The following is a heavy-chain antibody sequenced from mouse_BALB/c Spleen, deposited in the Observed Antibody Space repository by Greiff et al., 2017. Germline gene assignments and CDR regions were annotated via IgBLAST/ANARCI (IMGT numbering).Heavy chain of an antibody. Sequence: EVKLVESGGGLVKPGGSLKLSCAASGFTFSSYAMSWVRQSPEKRLEWVAVISSGGSYTYYPDTVTGRFTISRDNAKNTLYLEMSSLRSEDTAMYYCAKNGNYYAMDYWGQGTSVTVSS. CDR2: ISSGGSYT. V-gene: IGHV5-9-4*01. J-gene: IGHJ4*01. CDR1: GFTFSSYA. CDR3: AKNGNYYAMDY. D-gene: IGHD2-1*01.